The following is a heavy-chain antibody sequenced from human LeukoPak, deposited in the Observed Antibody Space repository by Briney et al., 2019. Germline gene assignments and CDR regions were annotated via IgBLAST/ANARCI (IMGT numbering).Heavy chain of an antibody. CDR1: GFSFDDYG. J-gene: IGHJ5*02. CDR3: AREVYRIGVGGFDP. V-gene: IGHV3-20*04. D-gene: IGHD6-19*01. Sequence: TGGSLRLSCAASGFSFDDYGMAWLRQAPGKGLEWVSDIDWKGRPTSYADSVKGRFTISRDNAQKSLYLQMDSLRAEDTALYYCAREVYRIGVGGFDPWGQGTLVIVSS. CDR2: IDWKGRPT.